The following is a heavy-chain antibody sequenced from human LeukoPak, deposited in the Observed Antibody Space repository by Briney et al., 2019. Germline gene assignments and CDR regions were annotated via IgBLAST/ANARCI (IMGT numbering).Heavy chain of an antibody. CDR1: GFTFSSYS. V-gene: IGHV3-21*01. CDR2: ISSSSSYI. CDR3: ARKVSYKYYFDY. Sequence: PGGSLRLSCAASGFTFSSYSMNWVRQAPGKGLEWVSSISSSSSYIYYADSVKGRFTIPRDNAKNSLYLQMNSLRAEDTAVYYCARKVSYKYYFDYWGQGTLVTVSS. D-gene: IGHD3-10*01. J-gene: IGHJ4*02.